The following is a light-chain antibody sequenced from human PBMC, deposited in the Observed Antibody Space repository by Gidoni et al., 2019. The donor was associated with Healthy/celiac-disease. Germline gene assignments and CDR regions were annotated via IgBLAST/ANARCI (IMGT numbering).Light chain of an antibody. J-gene: IGLJ2*01. CDR2: GNS. CDR3: QSYDSSLSGSSV. V-gene: IGLV1-40*01. Sequence: QSVLTQPPSVSGAPGQRVTISCTGSSSNIWAGYDVHWYQQLPGTAPKLLIYGNSNRPSGVPDRFSGDKSGTSASLAITGLQAEDEADYYCQSYDSSLSGSSVFGGGTKLTVL. CDR1: SSNIWAGYD.